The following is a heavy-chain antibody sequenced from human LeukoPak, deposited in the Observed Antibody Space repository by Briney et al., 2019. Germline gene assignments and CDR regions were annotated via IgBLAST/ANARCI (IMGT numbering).Heavy chain of an antibody. CDR3: AKDRLYYYDSSGYHDY. CDR2: VRYDGKIK. Sequence: PGGSLRLSCTASGFTFTSYGMHWVRQAPGTGLEWVAFVRYDGKIKYYADSVKGRFTVSRDNSKNTLYLQMNNLRAEDTAVYYCAKDRLYYYDSSGYHDYWGQGTLVTVSS. V-gene: IGHV3-30*02. CDR1: GFTFTSYG. J-gene: IGHJ4*02. D-gene: IGHD3-22*01.